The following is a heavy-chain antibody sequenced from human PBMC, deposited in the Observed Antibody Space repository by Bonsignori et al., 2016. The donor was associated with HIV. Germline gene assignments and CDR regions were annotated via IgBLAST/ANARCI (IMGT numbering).Heavy chain of an antibody. CDR2: VKDVNHSGNT. CDR1: GGSFSGYY. Sequence: SETLSLTCAVYGGSFSGYYWSWIRQPPGKGLEWIGDVKDVNHSGNTNYTPSLKSRVTISLDTSKNQFSLRLNSVTAADTAVYYCARGGFCTNGVCYKGRYFDYWGQGTLVTVSS. V-gene: IGHV4-34*01. D-gene: IGHD2-8*01. CDR3: ARGGFCTNGVCYKGRYFDY. J-gene: IGHJ4*02.